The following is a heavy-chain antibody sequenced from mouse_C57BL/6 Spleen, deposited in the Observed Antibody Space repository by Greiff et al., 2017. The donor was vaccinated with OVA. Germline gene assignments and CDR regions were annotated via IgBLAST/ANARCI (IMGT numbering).Heavy chain of an antibody. D-gene: IGHD3-1*01. CDR2: IDPSDSET. V-gene: IGHV1-52*01. Sequence: QVQLQQPGAELVRPGSSVKLSCKASGYTFTSYWMHWVKQRPIQGLEWIGNIDPSDSETNYNQKFKDKATLTVDKSSSTAYMQLSSLTSEDSAVYYCARGGFPYYAMDYWGQGTSVTVSS. J-gene: IGHJ4*01. CDR1: GYTFTSYW. CDR3: ARGGFPYYAMDY.